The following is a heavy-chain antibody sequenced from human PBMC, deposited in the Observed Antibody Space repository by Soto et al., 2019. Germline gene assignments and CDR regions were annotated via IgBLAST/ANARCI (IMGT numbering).Heavy chain of an antibody. D-gene: IGHD3-9*01. CDR1: GFTFSSYA. J-gene: IGHJ4*02. Sequence: GGFLRLSCAASGFTFSSYAMTWVRQAPGKGLEWVSTISGGGSTYYADSVKGRFTISRDNSKNTLYLQMSSLRAEDTAVYYCARADVGIRYFDYWGQGTLVTVSS. CDR3: ARADVGIRYFDY. CDR2: ISGGGST. V-gene: IGHV3-23*01.